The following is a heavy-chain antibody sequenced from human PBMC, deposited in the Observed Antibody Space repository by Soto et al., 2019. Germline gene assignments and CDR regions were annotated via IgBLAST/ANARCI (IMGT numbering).Heavy chain of an antibody. CDR2: IYPGDSDT. V-gene: IGHV5-51*01. CDR1: GYSFTSYW. CDR3: ARTGIAAAGTQVDYYGMDV. D-gene: IGHD6-13*01. Sequence: PGESLKISCKGSGYSFTSYWIGWVRQMPGKGLEWMGIIYPGDSDTRYSPSFQGQVTISADKSISTAYLQWSSLKASDTAMYDGARTGIAAAGTQVDYYGMDVWGEGTTVTVSS. J-gene: IGHJ6*04.